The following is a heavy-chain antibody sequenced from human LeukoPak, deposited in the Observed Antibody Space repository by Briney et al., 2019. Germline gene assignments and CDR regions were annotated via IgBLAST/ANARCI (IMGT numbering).Heavy chain of an antibody. Sequence: GASVKVSCKASGYTFTSYAMHWVRQAPGQRLGWMGWINVGNGNTKYSQKLQGRVTITRDTSASTAYMELSSLRSEDTAVYYCARSRWFGEFLFDYWGQGTLVTVSS. V-gene: IGHV1-3*01. CDR1: GYTFTSYA. CDR2: INVGNGNT. J-gene: IGHJ4*02. D-gene: IGHD3-10*01. CDR3: ARSRWFGEFLFDY.